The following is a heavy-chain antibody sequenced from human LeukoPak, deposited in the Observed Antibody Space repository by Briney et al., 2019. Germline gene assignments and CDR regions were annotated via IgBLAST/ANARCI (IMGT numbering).Heavy chain of an antibody. J-gene: IGHJ3*02. CDR2: ISAGDANT. Sequence: LRASVKVSCKASGFIFATCTMHWVRQAPGQSLEWMGWISAGDANTKYSQKFQGRVTITRDTSASTAYMELNSLRSEDTAVYYCARDKDYIFDIWGQGTLVTVSS. CDR1: GFIFATCT. V-gene: IGHV1-3*01. D-gene: IGHD4/OR15-4a*01. CDR3: ARDKDYIFDI.